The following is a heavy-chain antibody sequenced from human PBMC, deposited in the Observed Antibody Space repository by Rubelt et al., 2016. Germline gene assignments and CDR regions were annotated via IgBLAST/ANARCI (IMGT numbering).Heavy chain of an antibody. D-gene: IGHD1-1*01. V-gene: IGHV3-30-3*02. CDR2: ISYDGSNK. CDR3: AKPFMNWNQGLRAFDY. CDR1: SYA. J-gene: IGHJ4*02. Sequence: SYAMHWVRQAPGKGLEWVAVISYDGSNKYYADSVKGRFTISRDNSKNTLYLQMNSLRAEDTAVYYCAKPFMNWNQGLRAFDYWGQGTLVTVSS.